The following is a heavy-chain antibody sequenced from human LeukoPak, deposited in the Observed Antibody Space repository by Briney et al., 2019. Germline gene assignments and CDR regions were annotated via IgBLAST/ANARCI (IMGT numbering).Heavy chain of an antibody. CDR3: AREEPAAIQGYYYMDV. J-gene: IGHJ6*03. CDR1: GYPISSGYY. Sequence: SETLSLTCTVSGYPISSGYYWGWIRQPAGKGLEWIGRIYTSGSTNYNPSLKSRVTMSVDTSKNQFSLKLSSVTAADTAVYYCAREEPAAIQGYYYMDVWGKGTTVTVSS. CDR2: IYTSGST. V-gene: IGHV4-4*07. D-gene: IGHD2-2*02.